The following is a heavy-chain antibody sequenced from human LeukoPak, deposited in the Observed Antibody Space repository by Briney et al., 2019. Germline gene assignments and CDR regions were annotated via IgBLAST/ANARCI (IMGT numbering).Heavy chain of an antibody. CDR2: IRYDGSNK. Sequence: PGGSLRLSCAASGFTFSSYGMHWVRQAPGKGLEWVAFIRYDGSNKYYADSVKGRFTISRDNSKNTLYLQMNSLRAEDTAVYYCAKDSSFGTVTKGYFDYWGQGTLVTVSS. D-gene: IGHD4-17*01. V-gene: IGHV3-30*02. CDR3: AKDSSFGTVTKGYFDY. J-gene: IGHJ4*02. CDR1: GFTFSSYG.